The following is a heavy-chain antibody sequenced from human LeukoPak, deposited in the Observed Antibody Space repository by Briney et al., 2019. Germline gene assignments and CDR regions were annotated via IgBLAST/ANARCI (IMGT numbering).Heavy chain of an antibody. J-gene: IGHJ4*02. CDR3: AKDGDDFWSGYSHGLDY. V-gene: IGHV3-23*01. Sequence: PGASLRLSCAASGFTFSSHAMSGVRQAPGKGLKWVSAISGSGGSTYYADSVKGRFTISRDNSKNTLYLQMNSLRAEDTAVYYCAKDGDDFWSGYSHGLDYWGQGTLVTVSS. CDR2: ISGSGGST. CDR1: GFTFSSHA. D-gene: IGHD3-3*01.